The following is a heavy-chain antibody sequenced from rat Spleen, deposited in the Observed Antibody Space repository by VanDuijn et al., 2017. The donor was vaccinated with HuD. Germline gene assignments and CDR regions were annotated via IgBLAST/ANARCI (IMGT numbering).Heavy chain of an antibody. Sequence: EVELVESGGGFVQPGRSMKLSCAASGFTFNNFGMAWVRQAPTKGLEWVASISTRGGRTYYRDSVKGRFTISRDNAKSTLYLQMDSLRSEDTASYFCAGQYYGYTDWGQGTLVTVSS. V-gene: IGHV5-25*01. CDR1: GFTFNNFG. J-gene: IGHJ3*01. D-gene: IGHD1-6*01. CDR2: ISTRGGRT. CDR3: AGQYYGYTD.